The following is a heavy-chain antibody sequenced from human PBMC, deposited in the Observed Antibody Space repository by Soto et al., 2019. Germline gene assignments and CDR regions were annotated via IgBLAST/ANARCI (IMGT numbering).Heavy chain of an antibody. J-gene: IGHJ1*01. V-gene: IGHV3-21*01. CDR2: ISSSSSYI. CDR3: ATATPRLRWLSWH. CDR1: GFTFSSYS. D-gene: IGHD4-17*01. Sequence: GGSLRLSCAASGFTFSSYSMNWVRQAPGKGLEWVSSISSSSSYIYYADSVKGRFTISRDNAKNSLYLQMNSLRAEDTAVYYCATATPRLRWLSWHWGQGTLVTVSS.